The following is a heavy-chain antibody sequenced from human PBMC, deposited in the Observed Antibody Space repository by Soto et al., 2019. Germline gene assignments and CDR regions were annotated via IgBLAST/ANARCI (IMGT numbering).Heavy chain of an antibody. CDR3: ARGSPNNWNFGWFDP. CDR2: IWYDGSNK. D-gene: IGHD1-7*01. Sequence: QVQLVESGGGVVQPGRSLRLSCAASGFTFSNYGMHWVRQAPGKGLEWVAVIWYDGSNKYYADSVKGRFTISRDNSKNTLSLQMNSLRAEDTAVYYCARGSPNNWNFGWFDPWGQGTLVTVSS. J-gene: IGHJ5*02. CDR1: GFTFSNYG. V-gene: IGHV3-33*01.